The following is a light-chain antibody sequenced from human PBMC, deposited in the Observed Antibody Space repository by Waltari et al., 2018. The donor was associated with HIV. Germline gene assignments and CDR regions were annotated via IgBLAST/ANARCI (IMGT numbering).Light chain of an antibody. V-gene: IGLV1-40*01. Sequence: QSVLTQPPSVSGAPGQRVTISCTGSNSNIGAGYDAHWYQQLPGSVPKLLMFDNRKRPSGVPARFSGSKAGTSASLVITGLQAADEAVYYCQSYDNSLSNVVFGGGTKLIVL. CDR3: QSYDNSLSNVV. CDR2: DNR. J-gene: IGLJ2*01. CDR1: NSNIGAGYD.